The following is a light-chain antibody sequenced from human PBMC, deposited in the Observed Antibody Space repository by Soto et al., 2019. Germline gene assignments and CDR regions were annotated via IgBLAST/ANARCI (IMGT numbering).Light chain of an antibody. J-gene: IGKJ5*01. Sequence: DIQMTQSPSTLSASVGDRVTITCRASQSIGTWLAWYQHRPGKAPSLLIYDASTLRSRVPSRFSGSGSGTEFTLTISSLQADDFATYYCQQSDTYPLTFGQGTRLDIK. CDR1: QSIGTW. V-gene: IGKV1-5*01. CDR3: QQSDTYPLT. CDR2: DAS.